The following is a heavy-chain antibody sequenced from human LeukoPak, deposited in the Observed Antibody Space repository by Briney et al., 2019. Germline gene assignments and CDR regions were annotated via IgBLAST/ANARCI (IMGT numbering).Heavy chain of an antibody. CDR3: ARGRGILNFFDY. CDR1: GFTFSSYA. D-gene: IGHD3-9*01. CDR2: ISYDGSNK. V-gene: IGHV3-30*14. J-gene: IGHJ4*02. Sequence: GGSLRLSCAASGFTFSSYAMHWVRQAPGKGLEWVAVISYDGSNKYYADSVKGRFTISRDDSKNALCLQMNSLRAEDTAVYYCARGRGILNFFDYWGQGTLVTVSS.